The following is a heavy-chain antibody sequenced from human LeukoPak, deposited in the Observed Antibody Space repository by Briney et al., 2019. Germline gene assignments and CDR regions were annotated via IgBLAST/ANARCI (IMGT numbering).Heavy chain of an antibody. D-gene: IGHD5-18*01. Sequence: GGSLRLSCVASGFTFSSYSMSWVRQAPGKELEGVSYISSSSSTLYYADSVKGRFTISRDNAKHSLYLQMNSLRAEDTAVYYCARDNGYSYGEFDYWGQGTLVTVSS. CDR1: GFTFSSYS. CDR2: ISSSSSTL. J-gene: IGHJ4*02. V-gene: IGHV3-48*01. CDR3: ARDNGYSYGEFDY.